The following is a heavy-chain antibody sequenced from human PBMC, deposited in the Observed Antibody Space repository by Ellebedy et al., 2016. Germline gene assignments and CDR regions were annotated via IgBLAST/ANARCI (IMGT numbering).Heavy chain of an antibody. D-gene: IGHD3-10*01. Sequence: GESLKISXAASGFTFSSYAMHWVRQAPGKGLEWASYISSSGSTIYYADSVKGRFTISRDNAKNSLYLQMNSLRAEDTAVYYCARVKRYYGSGSYNYFDYWGQGTLVTVSS. CDR3: ARVKRYYGSGSYNYFDY. V-gene: IGHV3-48*04. CDR1: GFTFSSYA. J-gene: IGHJ4*02. CDR2: ISSSGSTI.